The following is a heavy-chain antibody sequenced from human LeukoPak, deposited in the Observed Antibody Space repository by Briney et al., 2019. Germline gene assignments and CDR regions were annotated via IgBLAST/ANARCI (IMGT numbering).Heavy chain of an antibody. CDR1: GYTFTGYY. V-gene: IGHV1-2*06. CDR2: INPNSGGT. J-gene: IGHJ4*02. CDR3: ARGGAYGDYDYFDY. D-gene: IGHD4-17*01. Sequence: ASVKVSCKASGYTFTGYYMHWVRQAPGQGLEWMGRINPNSGGTNYAQKFQGRVTMTRDTSISTAYMELSRLRSDDTAVYYCARGGAYGDYDYFDYWGQGTLVTVSS.